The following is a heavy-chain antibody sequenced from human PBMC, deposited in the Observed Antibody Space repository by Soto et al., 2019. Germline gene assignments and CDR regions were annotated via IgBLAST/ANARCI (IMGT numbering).Heavy chain of an antibody. CDR1: GPTFSSYS. D-gene: IGHD3-10*01. J-gene: IGHJ4*02. CDR2: IVPIFSSS. V-gene: IGHV1-69*01. Sequence: QVQLVQSGAEVKKPGSSVKVSCEASGPTFSSYSFNWVRQAPGQGLEWMGGIVPIFSSSNYAQQVQDRVTITAEASKSTVYMELNSLKSEDTAVYYCARFARLRRHGLSPPWFRSYFDSWGQGTLINVSS. CDR3: ARFARLRRHGLSPPWFRSYFDS.